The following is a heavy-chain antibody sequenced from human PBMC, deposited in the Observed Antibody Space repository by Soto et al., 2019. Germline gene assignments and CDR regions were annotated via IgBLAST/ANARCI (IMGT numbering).Heavy chain of an antibody. CDR2: ISGSGGST. V-gene: IGHV3-23*01. CDR1: GFTFSSYA. D-gene: IGHD2-2*02. J-gene: IGHJ6*02. CDR3: AKDRCSSTSCYTRLWHYYSGMDV. Sequence: GGSLRLSCAASGFTFSSYAMSWVRQAPGKGLEWVSAISGSGGSTYYADSVKGRFTISRDNSKNTLYLQMNSLRAEDTAVYYCAKDRCSSTSCYTRLWHYYSGMDVWGQGTTVTVSS.